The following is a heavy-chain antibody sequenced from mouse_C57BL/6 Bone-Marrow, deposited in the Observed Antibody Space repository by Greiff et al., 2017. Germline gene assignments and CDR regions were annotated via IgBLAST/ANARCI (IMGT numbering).Heavy chain of an antibody. CDR1: GYAFTNYL. V-gene: IGHV1-54*01. J-gene: IGHJ3*01. Sequence: VQLKESGAELVRPGTSVKVSCKASGYAFTNYLIEWVKQRPGQGLEWIGVINPGSGGTNYNEKFKGKATLTADKSSSTAYMQLSSLPSEDSAVYFCAREGYYGNFAWFAYWGQGTLVTVSA. D-gene: IGHD2-1*01. CDR3: AREGYYGNFAWFAY. CDR2: INPGSGGT.